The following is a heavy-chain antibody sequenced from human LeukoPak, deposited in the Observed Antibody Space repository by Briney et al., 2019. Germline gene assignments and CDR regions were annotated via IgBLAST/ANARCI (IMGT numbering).Heavy chain of an antibody. CDR3: ARGDFCSGGSCLLY. Sequence: SETLSLTCTVSGGSISSYYWSWIRQPPGKGLEWIGYIYYSGSTNYNPSLKSRVTISVDTSENQFSLKLSSVTAADTAVYYCARGDFCSGGSCLLYWGQGTLVTVSS. V-gene: IGHV4-59*01. D-gene: IGHD2-15*01. CDR1: GGSISSYY. CDR2: IYYSGST. J-gene: IGHJ4*02.